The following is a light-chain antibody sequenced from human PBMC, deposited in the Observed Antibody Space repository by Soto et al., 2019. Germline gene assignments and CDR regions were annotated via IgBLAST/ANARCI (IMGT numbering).Light chain of an antibody. Sequence: QSVLTQPASVSGSPGQSITISCTGTSSDVGSYNLVSWYQQHPGKAPKLIIYDVTKRPSGVSNRFSGSKSGNTASLTISGLQAEDEAGYYCCSYAGSSTGVFGGGTKLTVL. CDR3: CSYAGSSTGV. J-gene: IGLJ3*02. CDR2: DVT. CDR1: SSDVGSYNL. V-gene: IGLV2-23*02.